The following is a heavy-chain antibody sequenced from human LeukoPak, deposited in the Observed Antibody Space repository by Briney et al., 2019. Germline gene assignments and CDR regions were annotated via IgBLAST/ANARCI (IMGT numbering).Heavy chain of an antibody. Sequence: GGSLRLSCAASGFRFTDYGMHWVRQAPGRGLEWVAFIRYDESDKYYADSVKGRFTISRDNSKNTLTLQMNSLKTEDTSIYFCAKGAWAADGPMGNNFASWGQGTLVTVSS. J-gene: IGHJ4*02. CDR3: AKGAWAADGPMGNNFAS. CDR2: IRYDESDK. CDR1: GFRFTDYG. D-gene: IGHD6-13*01. V-gene: IGHV3-30*02.